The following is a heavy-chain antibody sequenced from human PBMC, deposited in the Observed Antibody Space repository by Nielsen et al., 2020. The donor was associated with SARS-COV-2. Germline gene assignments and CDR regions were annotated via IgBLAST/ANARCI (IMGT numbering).Heavy chain of an antibody. Sequence: ASVKVSCKASGYTFTSYAMHWVRQAPGQRLEWMGWINAGNGNTKYSQKFQGRVTITRDTSASTAYMELSSLRSEDTAVYYCARGIYGSGWYYGMDVWGQGTTVTVSS. J-gene: IGHJ6*02. CDR1: GYTFTSYA. D-gene: IGHD3-10*01. V-gene: IGHV1-3*01. CDR3: ARGIYGSGWYYGMDV. CDR2: INAGNGNT.